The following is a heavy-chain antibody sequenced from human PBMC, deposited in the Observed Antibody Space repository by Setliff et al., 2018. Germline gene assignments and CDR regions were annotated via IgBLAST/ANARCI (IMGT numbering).Heavy chain of an antibody. CDR3: ARDSALHSYHYDSSGYLDY. CDR1: GASISSYY. D-gene: IGHD3-22*01. CDR2: VYYSGTT. Sequence: SETLSLTCSVSGASISSYYWSWIRQTPVKGLEWIGYVYYSGTTNYNPLFKSRVTISVDRPKNQFSLKLSSVTAADTGVYYCARDSALHSYHYDSSGYLDYWG. V-gene: IGHV4-59*01. J-gene: IGHJ4*01.